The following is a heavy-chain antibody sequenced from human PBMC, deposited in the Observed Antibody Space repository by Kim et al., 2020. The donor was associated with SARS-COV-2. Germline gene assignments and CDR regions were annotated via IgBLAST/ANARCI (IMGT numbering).Heavy chain of an antibody. CDR2: FDPEDGET. CDR3: ATADPLYSGSYRVYFDY. D-gene: IGHD1-26*01. CDR1: GYTLTELS. Sequence: ASVKVSCKVSGYTLTELSMHWVRQAPGKGLEWMGGFDPEDGETIYAQKFQGRVTMTEDTSTDTAYMELSSLRSEDTAVYYCATADPLYSGSYRVYFDYWGQGTLVTVSS. V-gene: IGHV1-24*01. J-gene: IGHJ4*02.